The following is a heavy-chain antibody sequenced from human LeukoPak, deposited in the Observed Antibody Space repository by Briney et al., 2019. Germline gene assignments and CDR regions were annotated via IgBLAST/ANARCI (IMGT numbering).Heavy chain of an antibody. D-gene: IGHD3-22*01. CDR2: ISSSSSYI. Sequence: GGSLRLSCAASGFTFSSYAMDWVRQAPGKGLEWVSSISSSSSYIYYADSVKGRFTISRDNAKNSLYLQMNSLRAEDTAVYYCARSSIDSSGFDYWGQGTLVTVSS. J-gene: IGHJ4*02. CDR3: ARSSIDSSGFDY. V-gene: IGHV3-21*01. CDR1: GFTFSSYA.